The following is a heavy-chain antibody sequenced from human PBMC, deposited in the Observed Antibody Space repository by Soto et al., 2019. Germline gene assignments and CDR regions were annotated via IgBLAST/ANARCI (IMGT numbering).Heavy chain of an antibody. D-gene: IGHD3-22*01. CDR1: GGSISSGGYY. Sequence: LSLTCTVSGGSISSGGYYWSWIRQHPGKGLEWIGYIYYSGSTYYNPSLKSRVTISVDTSKNQFSLKLSSVTAADTAVYYCARANYYDSSGYYYYYYYYGMDVWGQGTTVTVSS. CDR2: IYYSGST. J-gene: IGHJ6*02. CDR3: ARANYYDSSGYYYYYYYYGMDV. V-gene: IGHV4-31*03.